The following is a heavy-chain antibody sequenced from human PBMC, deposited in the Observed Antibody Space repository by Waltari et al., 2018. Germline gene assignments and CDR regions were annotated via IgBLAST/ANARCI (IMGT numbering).Heavy chain of an antibody. CDR3: AKDIGMGGIAEG. V-gene: IGHV3-43*01. CDR2: IGWDGVST. Sequence: EVQLVESGGVVVQPGGSLRLSCAASGFTFDDYTMHWVRQAPGKGLGWVSLIGWDGVSTNNADSVKGRFTISRNNSKNSLYLQMNSLRTEDTALYYCAKDIGMGGIAEGWGQGTLVTVSS. D-gene: IGHD6-13*01. CDR1: GFTFDDYT. J-gene: IGHJ4*02.